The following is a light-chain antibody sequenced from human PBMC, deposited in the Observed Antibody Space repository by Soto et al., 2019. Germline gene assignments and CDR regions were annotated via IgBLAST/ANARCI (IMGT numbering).Light chain of an antibody. CDR2: RAF. CDR1: LSIIRY. Sequence: EIVMTQSPATLSASAGERATLSCRASLSIIRYLAWYRHKPGQTPRLLIFRAFTRVTGIPARFIGSGFGTDFILTISSRQSEDFAVYYCQQYNNWHLTFGGGTKVDIK. CDR3: QQYNNWHLT. V-gene: IGKV3-15*01. J-gene: IGKJ4*01.